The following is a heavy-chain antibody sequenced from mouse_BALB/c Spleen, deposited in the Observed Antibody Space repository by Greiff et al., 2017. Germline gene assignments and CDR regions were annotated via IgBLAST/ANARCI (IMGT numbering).Heavy chain of an antibody. J-gene: IGHJ2*01. CDR2: IYPYNGGT. CDR1: GYTFTDYN. CDR3: ARGAAVVATDYFDY. D-gene: IGHD1-1*01. V-gene: IGHV1S29*02. Sequence: VQLKQSGPELVKPGASVKISCKASGYTFTDYNMHWVKQSHGKSLEWIGYIYPYNGGTGYNQKFKSKATLTVDNSSSTAYMELRSLTSEDSAVYYCARGAAVVATDYFDYWGQGTTLTVSS.